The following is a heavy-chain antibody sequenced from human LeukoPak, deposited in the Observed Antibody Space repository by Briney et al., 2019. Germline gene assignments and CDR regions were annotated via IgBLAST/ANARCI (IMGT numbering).Heavy chain of an antibody. D-gene: IGHD3-10*01. CDR2: ISSSSIYR. CDR1: GLSFSTYS. CDR3: ARDYVSGSFGP. V-gene: IGHV3-21*01. Sequence: GGSLRLSCAASGLSFSTYSMNWVRQAPGKGLEWVSSISSSSIYRYYADSVKGRFTISRDNAKKSLYLQMNSLRAEDTAVYYCARDYVSGSFGPWGQGTLVTVSS. J-gene: IGHJ5*02.